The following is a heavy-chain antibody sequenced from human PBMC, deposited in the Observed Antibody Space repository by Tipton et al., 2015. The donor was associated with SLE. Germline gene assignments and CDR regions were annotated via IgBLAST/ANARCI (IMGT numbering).Heavy chain of an antibody. Sequence: TLSLTCAVYGESFSGYYWSWIRQPPGKGLEWIGEINHSGSTNYNPSLKSRVTISVDTSKNQFSLKLSSVTAADTAVYYCARGGGSFPGYYFDYWGQGTLVTVSS. CDR3: ARGGGSFPGYYFDY. D-gene: IGHD1-26*01. J-gene: IGHJ4*02. CDR2: INHSGST. CDR1: GESFSGYY. V-gene: IGHV4-34*01.